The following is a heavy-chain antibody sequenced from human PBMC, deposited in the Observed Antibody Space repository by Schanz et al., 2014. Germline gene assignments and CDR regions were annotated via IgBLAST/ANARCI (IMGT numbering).Heavy chain of an antibody. J-gene: IGHJ4*02. Sequence: VHLLESGGGLVQPGGSLRLSCAASGFTFSSYAMSWVRQAPGKGLEWVSAISGGGGTTYYADSVKGRFTISRDNSKNTLYLQMNSLRVEDTAVYYCAKTLFPGGTQTFGNWGRGTLVTVSS. CDR3: AKTLFPGGTQTFGN. CDR2: ISGGGGTT. CDR1: GFTFSSYA. D-gene: IGHD2-8*02. V-gene: IGHV3-23*01.